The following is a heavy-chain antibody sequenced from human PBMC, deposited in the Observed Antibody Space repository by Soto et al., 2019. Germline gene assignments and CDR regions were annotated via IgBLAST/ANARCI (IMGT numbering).Heavy chain of an antibody. Sequence: PGGSLRLSCAASGFTFSSYGRHWVRQAPGKGLEWVAVIWYDGSNKYYADSVKGRFTISRDNSKNTLYLQMNSLRAEDTAVYYCARETYYYDSSGYYYQGLLDYWGQGTLVTVSS. CDR3: ARETYYYDSSGYYYQGLLDY. D-gene: IGHD3-22*01. V-gene: IGHV3-33*01. CDR2: IWYDGSNK. J-gene: IGHJ4*02. CDR1: GFTFSSYG.